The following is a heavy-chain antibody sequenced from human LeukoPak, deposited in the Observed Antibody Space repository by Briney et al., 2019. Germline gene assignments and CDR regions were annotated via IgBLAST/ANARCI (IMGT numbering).Heavy chain of an antibody. D-gene: IGHD3-22*01. V-gene: IGHV1-46*01. CDR3: ARPVPYDSNGYTDAFDI. Sequence: ASVKVSCKASGYTFTGYYMHWVRQAPGQGLEWMGIINPSGGSTSYAQKFQGRVTMTRDMSTSTVYMELSSLRSEDTAVYYCARPVPYDSNGYTDAFDIWGQGTMVTVSS. CDR2: INPSGGST. CDR1: GYTFTGYY. J-gene: IGHJ3*02.